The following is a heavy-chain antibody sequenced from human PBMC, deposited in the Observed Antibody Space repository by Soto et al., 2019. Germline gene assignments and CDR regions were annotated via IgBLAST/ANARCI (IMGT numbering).Heavy chain of an antibody. V-gene: IGHV1-69*12. CDR2: IIPIFGTA. J-gene: IGHJ2*01. Sequence: QVQLVQSGAEVKKPGSSVKVSCKASAGTFSSYAISWVRQAPGQGLEWMGGIIPIFGTANYAQKFQGRVTITADEYAGTALMERGSLRSEDTDVYYCARGGYCGGYCYSLVYCYDRWGRGALVTVSS. D-gene: IGHD2-21*02. CDR1: AGTFSSYA. CDR3: ARGGYCGGYCYSLVYCYDR.